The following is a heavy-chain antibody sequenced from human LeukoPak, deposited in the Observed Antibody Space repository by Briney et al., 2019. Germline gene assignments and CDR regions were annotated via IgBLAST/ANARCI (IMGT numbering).Heavy chain of an antibody. V-gene: IGHV4-4*07. J-gene: IGHJ4*02. Sequence: PSETLSLTCTVPGGSISSYYWSWIRQPPGQGLEGIGRIYTSGSTNYNPTLKSRVTMSVDTSKNQFSLKLSSVTAADTAVYYCARTATEYYYDSSGYYPWFFDYWGQGTLVTVSS. CDR1: GGSISSYY. CDR3: ARTATEYYYDSSGYYPWFFDY. D-gene: IGHD3-22*01. CDR2: IYTSGST.